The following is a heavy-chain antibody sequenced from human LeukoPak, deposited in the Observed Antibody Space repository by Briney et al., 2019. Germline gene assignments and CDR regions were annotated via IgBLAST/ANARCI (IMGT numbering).Heavy chain of an antibody. Sequence: SETLSLTCTVSGYSISSGYYWGWIRQPPGKGLEWIGSIYHSGSTYYNPSLKSRVAISVDTSKNQFSLKLSSVTAADTAVYYCARDGLPRGYSYGRGNWFDPWGQGTLVTVSS. CDR2: IYHSGST. CDR3: ARDGLPRGYSYGRGNWFDP. CDR1: GYSISSGYY. D-gene: IGHD5-18*01. V-gene: IGHV4-38-2*02. J-gene: IGHJ5*02.